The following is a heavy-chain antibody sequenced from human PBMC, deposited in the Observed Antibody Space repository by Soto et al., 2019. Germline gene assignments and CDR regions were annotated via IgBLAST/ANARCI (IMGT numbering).Heavy chain of an antibody. Sequence: RLSCAASGFTFSSYLMSWVRQAPGKGLEWVANIKQDGSEKYYVDAVKGRFTISRDNAKNSLYLQMSSLRAEDTAVYYCAGVTHGDVDIVFFDYWGQGTLVTVSS. CDR3: AGVTHGDVDIVFFDY. D-gene: IGHD5-12*01. CDR1: GFTFSSYL. CDR2: IKQDGSEK. J-gene: IGHJ4*02. V-gene: IGHV3-7*01.